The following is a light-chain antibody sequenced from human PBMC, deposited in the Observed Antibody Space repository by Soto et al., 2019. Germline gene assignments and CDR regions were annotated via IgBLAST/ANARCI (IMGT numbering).Light chain of an antibody. J-gene: IGKJ4*01. CDR3: QQYDSYPLT. V-gene: IGKV1-5*03. Sequence: DIQMTQSPSTLSASVGDRVTITCRASQSISSWLAWYQQKPGKAPNLLIYKTSSLESGVPSRFGGSGSGTEFTLTVNSLQPDDFATYYCQQYDSYPLTFGGGTKVDIK. CDR2: KTS. CDR1: QSISSW.